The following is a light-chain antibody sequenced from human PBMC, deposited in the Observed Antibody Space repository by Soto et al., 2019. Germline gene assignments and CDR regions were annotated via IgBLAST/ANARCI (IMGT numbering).Light chain of an antibody. CDR3: QQRNIWPPVT. Sequence: EIVMTQSPATLSVSPGERATLSCRASQSVSSNKLAWYQQKPGQAPRLLIYGAFNRATGIPARFSGSGSGTDFTLTINSLEPEDFAVYYCQQRNIWPPVTFGQGTRLEIK. V-gene: IGKV3-11*01. J-gene: IGKJ5*01. CDR1: QSVSSN. CDR2: GAF.